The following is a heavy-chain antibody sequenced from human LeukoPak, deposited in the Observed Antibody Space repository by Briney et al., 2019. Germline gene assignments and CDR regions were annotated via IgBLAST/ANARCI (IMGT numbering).Heavy chain of an antibody. CDR3: ARDAQRGFDYSNSLKY. V-gene: IGHV3-33*08. CDR1: GFTFSSYA. D-gene: IGHD4-11*01. J-gene: IGHJ4*02. CDR2: IWSDGTNK. Sequence: PGGSLRLSCAASGFTFSSYAMSWVRQAPGKGLEWVAVIWSDGTNKYYADSVKGRFTISRDDSEKQVFLQMNSLKPEDTAVYFCARDAQRGFDYSNSLKYWGQGTPVTVST.